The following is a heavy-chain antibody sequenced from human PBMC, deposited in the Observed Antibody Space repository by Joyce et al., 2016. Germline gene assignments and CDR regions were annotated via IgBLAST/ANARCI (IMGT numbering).Heavy chain of an antibody. CDR2: INPHGNEE. CDR3: CTRVQWGTHDC. V-gene: IGHV3-7*03. CDR1: EFVFSGHW. J-gene: IGHJ4*02. D-gene: IGHD1-26*01. Sequence: EVYLVESGGGLVQPGGSLRLSCAASEFVFSGHWMSWVRLTPGKGLELVAMINPHGNEEFYVDSVKGRFTISRDNAKNSLSLQMNGVRSEDSAAVYFCTRVQWGTHDCWGQGTLVIVSS.